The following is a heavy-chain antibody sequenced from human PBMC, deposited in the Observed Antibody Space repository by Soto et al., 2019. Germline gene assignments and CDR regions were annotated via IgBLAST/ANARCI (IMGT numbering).Heavy chain of an antibody. CDR1: GFTFSDYY. CDR3: VRLGPRTYYYDSSGYYFDY. J-gene: IGHJ4*02. V-gene: IGHV3-11*01. D-gene: IGHD3-22*01. CDR2: ISSSGSTI. Sequence: GGSLRLSCAASGFTFSDYYMSWIRQAPGKGLEWVSYISSSGSTIYYADSVKGRFTISRDNAKNSLYLQMNSLRAEDTAVYYCVRLGPRTYYYDSSGYYFDYWGQGTLVTVSS.